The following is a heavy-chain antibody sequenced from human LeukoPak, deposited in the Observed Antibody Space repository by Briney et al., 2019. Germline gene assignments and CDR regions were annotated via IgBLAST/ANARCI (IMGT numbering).Heavy chain of an antibody. V-gene: IGHV3-23*01. CDR1: GFTFSGYA. J-gene: IGHJ2*01. CDR2: TSSSGGST. D-gene: IGHD3-10*01. Sequence: PGGSLRLSCAASGFTFSGYAMNWVRQAPGKGLEWVSGTSSSGGSTYYADSVKGRFTISRDNSKNTLYLQMNSLRAEDTAVYYCAKDGSYWYFDLWGRGALVSVSS. CDR3: AKDGSYWYFDL.